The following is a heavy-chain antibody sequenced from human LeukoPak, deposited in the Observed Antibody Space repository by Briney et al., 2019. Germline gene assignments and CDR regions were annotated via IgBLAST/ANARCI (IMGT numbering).Heavy chain of an antibody. CDR2: ISYDGSKK. CDR1: GFTFSSYG. D-gene: IGHD3-22*01. Sequence: GRSLRLSCAASGFTFSSYGMHWVRQAPGKGLEWVAAISYDGSKKCYADSVKGRFIISRDNSKNTLCLQMNSLRAEDTAVYYCAKSYYYDSSGYYCRYWGQGTLVTVSS. J-gene: IGHJ4*02. CDR3: AKSYYYDSSGYYCRY. V-gene: IGHV3-30*18.